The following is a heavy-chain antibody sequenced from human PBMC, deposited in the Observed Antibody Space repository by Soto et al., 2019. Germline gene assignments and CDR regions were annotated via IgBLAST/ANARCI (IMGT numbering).Heavy chain of an antibody. CDR3: ARGVGSGSYYNQYTWFDP. J-gene: IGHJ5*02. CDR2: IRAYNGNT. V-gene: IGHV1-18*01. Sequence: QVQLVQSGAEVKKPGASVKVSCKASGYTFTNYGISWVRQAPGQGLEWMGWIRAYNGNTKYAQKFQGRVTMTTDTSTSTAYMELRGLRSDDTAVYYCARGVGSGSYYNQYTWFDPWGQGTLVTVSS. D-gene: IGHD3-10*01. CDR1: GYTFTNYG.